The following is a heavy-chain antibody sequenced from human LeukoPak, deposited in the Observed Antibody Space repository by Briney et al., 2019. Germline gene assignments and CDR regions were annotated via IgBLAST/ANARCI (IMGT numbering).Heavy chain of an antibody. Sequence: GGSLRLSCTASGFTFGDYAMSWFRQAPGKGREWVGFIRSKAYGGTTEYAASVKGRFTISRDDSKSIAYLQMNSLKTEDTAVYYCTRERIAVAAPHDAFDIWGQGTMVTVSS. J-gene: IGHJ3*02. V-gene: IGHV3-49*03. D-gene: IGHD6-19*01. CDR2: IRSKAYGGTT. CDR3: TRERIAVAAPHDAFDI. CDR1: GFTFGDYA.